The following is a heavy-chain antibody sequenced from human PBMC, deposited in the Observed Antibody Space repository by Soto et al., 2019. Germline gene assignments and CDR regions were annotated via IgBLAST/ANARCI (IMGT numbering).Heavy chain of an antibody. V-gene: IGHV3-21*01. CDR1: GFTFSSYS. CDR2: ISSSSSYI. Sequence: EVQLVESGGGLVKPGGSLRLSCAASGFTFSSYSMNWVRQAPGKGLEWVSSISSSSSYIYYAGSVKGRFTISRDNAKNSLYLQMNSLRAEDTAVYYCARNRPADYGDYYFDYWGQGTLVTVSS. D-gene: IGHD4-17*01. CDR3: ARNRPADYGDYYFDY. J-gene: IGHJ4*02.